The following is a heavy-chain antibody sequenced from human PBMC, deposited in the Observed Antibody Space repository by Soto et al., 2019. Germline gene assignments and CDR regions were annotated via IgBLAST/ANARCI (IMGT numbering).Heavy chain of an antibody. CDR1: GSSISRYY. V-gene: IGHV4-59*01. D-gene: IGHD2-15*01. J-gene: IGHJ6*02. Sequence: SQTLSLTCTVSGSSISRYYWTWILQPPGKGREWIGYIYYIGSTNYNPSLKSRVTISVDTSKNQFSLKLSSVTAADTAVYFCARDECIRGGGSCPYYYYGMDVWGQGTTVTVS. CDR2: IYYIGST. CDR3: ARDECIRGGGSCPYYYYGMDV.